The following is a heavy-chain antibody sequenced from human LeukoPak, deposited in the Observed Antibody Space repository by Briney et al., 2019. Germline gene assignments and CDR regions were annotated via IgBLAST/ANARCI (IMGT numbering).Heavy chain of an antibody. CDR3: AALTMIRGVIGY. V-gene: IGHV3-7*01. D-gene: IGHD3-10*01. CDR1: RFSFDTYW. Sequence: GGSLRLSCAASRFSFDTYWMTWVRQAPGKGLEWVANIKQDGSDKYYVDSVKGRFTISRDNAKNSLYLQMNSLRAEDTAVYYCAALTMIRGVIGYWGQGTLVTVSS. J-gene: IGHJ4*02. CDR2: IKQDGSDK.